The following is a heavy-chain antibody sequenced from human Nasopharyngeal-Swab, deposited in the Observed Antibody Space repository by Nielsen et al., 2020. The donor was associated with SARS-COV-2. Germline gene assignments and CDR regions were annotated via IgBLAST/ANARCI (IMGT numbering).Heavy chain of an antibody. CDR1: AYSFTSYD. J-gene: IGHJ5*02. Sequence: ASAQVSSKASAYSFTSYDINWVRQATGQGGEWMGWMNPNSGNTGYAQKFQGRVTMTRNTSISTAYMELSRQRSEDTAVYYCATGPACCSGGSCYWFDPWGQGTLVTVSS. V-gene: IGHV1-8*01. CDR2: MNPNSGNT. CDR3: ATGPACCSGGSCYWFDP. D-gene: IGHD2-15*01.